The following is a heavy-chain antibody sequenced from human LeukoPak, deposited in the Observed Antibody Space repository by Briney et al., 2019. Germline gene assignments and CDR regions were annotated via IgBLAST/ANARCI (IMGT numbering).Heavy chain of an antibody. J-gene: IGHJ4*02. Sequence: GASVKVSCKASGYTFTGYYMHWVPQAPGQGLEWMGRINPNSGGTNYAQKFQGRVTMTRDTSISTAYMELSRLRSDDTAVYYCARDYYGSGSFESDYWGQGTLLTVSS. CDR2: INPNSGGT. D-gene: IGHD3-10*01. CDR3: ARDYYGSGSFESDY. V-gene: IGHV1-2*06. CDR1: GYTFTGYY.